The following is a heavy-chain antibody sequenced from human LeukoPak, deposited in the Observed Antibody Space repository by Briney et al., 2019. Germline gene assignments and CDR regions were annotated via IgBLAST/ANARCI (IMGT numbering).Heavy chain of an antibody. CDR2: ISAS. J-gene: IGHJ6*03. Sequence: ASVKVSCKASGYTFTNYSISWVRQAPGQGLEWMGWISASHKLQGRVTMTTDTSTSTGYMELRCLRSDDTAVYYCASGRYSSSSPHYHYYYMDVWGKGTTVTVSS. V-gene: IGHV1-18*01. CDR3: ASGRYSSSSPHYHYYYMDV. CDR1: GYTFTNYS. D-gene: IGHD6-6*01.